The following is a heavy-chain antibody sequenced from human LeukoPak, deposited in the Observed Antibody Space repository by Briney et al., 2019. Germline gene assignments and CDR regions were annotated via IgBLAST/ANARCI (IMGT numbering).Heavy chain of an antibody. CDR1: EFTFSSYG. Sequence: QPGRTLRLSCAASEFTFSSYGMHWVRQAPGKGLEWVAVISYDGGNKYYADSVKGRFTISRDNSKNTLYLQMNSLRAEDTAVYYCSRKGQADDDGKPDWGQGTLVTVSP. CDR2: ISYDGGNK. CDR3: SRKGQADDDGKPD. J-gene: IGHJ4*02. D-gene: IGHD1-1*01. V-gene: IGHV3-30*03.